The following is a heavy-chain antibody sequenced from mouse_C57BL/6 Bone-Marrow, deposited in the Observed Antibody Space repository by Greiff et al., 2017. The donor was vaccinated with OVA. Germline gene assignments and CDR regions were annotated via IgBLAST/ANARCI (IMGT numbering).Heavy chain of an antibody. CDR1: GYSFTGYY. CDR2: INPSTGGT. V-gene: IGHV1-42*01. CDR3: ARGGTSPFAY. J-gene: IGHJ3*01. Sequence: EVQLQEPGPELVKPGASVKLSCKASGYSFTGYYMNWVKQSPEKSLEWIGEINPSTGGTTYNQKFKAKATLTVDKSSSTAYMQLKSLTSEDSAVYYCARGGTSPFAYWGQGTLVTVSA. D-gene: IGHD4-1*01.